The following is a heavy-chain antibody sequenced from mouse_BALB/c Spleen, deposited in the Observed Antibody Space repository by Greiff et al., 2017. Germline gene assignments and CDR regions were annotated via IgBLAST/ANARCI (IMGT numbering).Heavy chain of an antibody. CDR2: ISYSGST. D-gene: IGHD4-1*01. CDR1: GYSITSDYA. V-gene: IGHV3-2*02. CDR3: AITGTIAY. J-gene: IGHJ3*01. Sequence: VQLQQSGPGLVKPSQSLSLTCTVTGYSITSDYAWNWIRQFPGNKLEWMGYISYSGSTSYNPSLKSRISITRDTSKNQFFLQLNSVTTEDTATYYCAITGTIAYWGQGTLVTVSA.